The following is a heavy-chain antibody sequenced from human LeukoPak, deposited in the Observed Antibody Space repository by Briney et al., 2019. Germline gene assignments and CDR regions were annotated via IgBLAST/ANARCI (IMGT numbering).Heavy chain of an antibody. V-gene: IGHV3-20*01. CDR3: ARGGGSGSYYGPIDF. CDR2: INWNGETT. J-gene: IGHJ4*02. Sequence: GGSLRLSCAASGFSFDDYGMSWVRQAPGKGLEWVSGINWNGETTGYVDSVKGRFTISRDNAKNSLHLQMNSLRVEDTALYHCARGGGSGSYYGPIDFWGQGTLVTVS. D-gene: IGHD3-10*01. CDR1: GFSFDDYG.